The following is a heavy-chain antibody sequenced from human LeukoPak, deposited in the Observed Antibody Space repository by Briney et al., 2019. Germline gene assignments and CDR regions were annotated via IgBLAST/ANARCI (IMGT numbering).Heavy chain of an antibody. J-gene: IGHJ6*02. V-gene: IGHV3-9*01. CDR3: AKEKYSRNYYYGMAV. CDR1: GFTFDDYA. Sequence: LRLSCAASGFTFDDYAMHWVRQAPGKGLEWVSGIAWNSGNIDYADSVKGRFTISRDNAKNPLYLQMNSLRGDDTALYYCAKEKYSRNYYYGMAVWGQGTTVTVSS. D-gene: IGHD6-6*01. CDR2: IAWNSGNI.